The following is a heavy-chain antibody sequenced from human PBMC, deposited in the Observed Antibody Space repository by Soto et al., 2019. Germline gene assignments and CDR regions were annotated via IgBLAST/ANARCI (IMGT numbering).Heavy chain of an antibody. V-gene: IGHV1-8*01. D-gene: IGHD3-3*01. CDR3: VLLGVLDN. CDR1: GYTFTSYN. J-gene: IGHJ4*02. CDR2: SNSNSGNS. Sequence: GASVKVSCKASGYTFTSYNINWVRQAPGQGLEWVAGSNSNSGNSDHAQKFQGRLTVTRDTSISTAYMELSSLRSDDTDVYYCVLLGVLDNWGPGTLVTVSS.